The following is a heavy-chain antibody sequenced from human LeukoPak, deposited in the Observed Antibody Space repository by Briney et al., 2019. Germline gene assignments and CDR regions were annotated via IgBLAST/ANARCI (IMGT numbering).Heavy chain of an antibody. J-gene: IGHJ5*02. D-gene: IGHD2-21*02. Sequence: SETLSLTCTVSGGSISGYYWSWIRQPAGKGLEWIGRIYTSGSTNQNPSLKSRVTMSVDTSKNRFSLKLSSVTAADTAVYYCARELSGDYGNWFDPWGQGTLVTVSS. V-gene: IGHV4-4*07. CDR1: GGSISGYY. CDR2: IYTSGST. CDR3: ARELSGDYGNWFDP.